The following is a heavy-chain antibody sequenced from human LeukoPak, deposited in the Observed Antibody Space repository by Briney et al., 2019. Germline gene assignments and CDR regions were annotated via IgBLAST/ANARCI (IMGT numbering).Heavy chain of an antibody. CDR1: GFTFSSYA. CDR2: ISGSGDTT. V-gene: IGHV3-23*01. J-gene: IGHJ4*02. D-gene: IGHD3-3*01. Sequence: PGGSLRLSCAASGFTFSSYAMSWVRQAPGKGLEWVSAISGSGDTTYYADSVKGRFTISRDNSKNTLYLQMNSLRAEDTAVYYCAKEFDFWSGYGPRGYFDYWGQGTLVTVSS. CDR3: AKEFDFWSGYGPRGYFDY.